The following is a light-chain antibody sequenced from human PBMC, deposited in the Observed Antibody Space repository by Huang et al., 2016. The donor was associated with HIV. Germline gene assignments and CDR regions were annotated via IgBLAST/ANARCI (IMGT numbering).Light chain of an antibody. Sequence: EIVLTQSPDTLSLSPGERATLSCRASQNVSSSYIAWYHQKPGQSPRLLIYGASSRATCIPDRCSGGGSGTDFTLTINRLEPDDFAVYYCQQYGTSPLTFGGGAKVGIK. CDR1: QNVSSSY. CDR2: GAS. V-gene: IGKV3-20*01. J-gene: IGKJ4*01. CDR3: QQYGTSPLT.